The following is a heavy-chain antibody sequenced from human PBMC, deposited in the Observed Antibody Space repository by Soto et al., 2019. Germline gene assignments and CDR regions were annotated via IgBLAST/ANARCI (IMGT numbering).Heavy chain of an antibody. CDR2: INHSGST. CDR3: ARGLSRNYYYYDMDV. Sequence: PSETLSLTCAVYGGSFSGYYWSWIRQPPGKGLEWIGEINHSGSTNYNPSLKSRVTISVDTSKNQFSLKLSSVTAADTAVYYCARGLSRNYYYYDMDVWGKGTTVTVSS. CDR1: GGSFSGYY. J-gene: IGHJ6*03. D-gene: IGHD3-16*02. V-gene: IGHV4-34*01.